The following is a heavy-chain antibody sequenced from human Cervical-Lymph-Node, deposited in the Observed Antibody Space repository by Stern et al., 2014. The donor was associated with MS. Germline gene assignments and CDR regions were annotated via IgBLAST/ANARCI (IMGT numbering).Heavy chain of an antibody. J-gene: IGHJ4*02. CDR1: GGSISSGGYY. CDR2: IYYSGST. CDR3: ARVSYDFWSGYYPFDY. D-gene: IGHD3-3*01. Sequence: VQLVESGPGLVKPSQTLSLTCTVSGGSISSGGYYWSWIRQHPGKGLEWIGYIYYSGSTYYNPSLKSRVTISVDTSKTQFSLKLSSVTAADTAVYYCARVSYDFWSGYYPFDYWGQGTLVTVPS. V-gene: IGHV4-31*03.